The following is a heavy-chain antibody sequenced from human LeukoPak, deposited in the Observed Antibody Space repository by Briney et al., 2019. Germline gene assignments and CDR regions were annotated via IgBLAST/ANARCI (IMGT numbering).Heavy chain of an antibody. V-gene: IGHV3-21*01. D-gene: IGHD6-19*01. CDR3: ARDKIAVAGPVDY. J-gene: IGHJ4*02. Sequence: GGSLRLSCAVSGFTFSGYAMSWVRQAPGKGLEWVSSISSSSSYIYYADSVKGRFTISRDNAKNSLYLQMNSLRAEDTAVYYCARDKIAVAGPVDYWGQGTLVTVSS. CDR2: ISSSSSYI. CDR1: GFTFSGYA.